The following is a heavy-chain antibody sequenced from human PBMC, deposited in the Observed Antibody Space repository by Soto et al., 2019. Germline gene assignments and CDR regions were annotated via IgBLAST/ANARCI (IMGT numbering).Heavy chain of an antibody. D-gene: IGHD6-13*01. CDR1: GFTFSSYA. CDR2: ISYDGSNK. CDR3: ASCGYSSGWFLKGFDI. V-gene: IGHV3-30-3*01. Sequence: GGSLRLSCAASGFTFSSYAMHWVRQAPGKGLEWVAVISYDGSNKYYAASVKGRFTISRDNSKNTLYLQMNSVRAEDTAVYYCASCGYSSGWFLKGFDIWGQGTMVTVSS. J-gene: IGHJ3*02.